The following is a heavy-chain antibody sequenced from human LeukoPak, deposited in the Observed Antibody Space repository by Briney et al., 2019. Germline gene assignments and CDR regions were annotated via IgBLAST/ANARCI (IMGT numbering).Heavy chain of an antibody. CDR3: ARGRVAAAPEERQEGVGYFDY. V-gene: IGHV1-69*05. CDR2: IIPIFGTA. D-gene: IGHD6-13*01. CDR1: GGTFSSYA. Sequence: GASVTVSCKASGGTFSSYAISWVRQAPGQGLEWMGGIIPIFGTANYAQKFQGRVTITTGESTSTACMELSSLRSEDTAVYYCARGRVAAAPEERQEGVGYFDYWGQGTLVTVSS. J-gene: IGHJ4*02.